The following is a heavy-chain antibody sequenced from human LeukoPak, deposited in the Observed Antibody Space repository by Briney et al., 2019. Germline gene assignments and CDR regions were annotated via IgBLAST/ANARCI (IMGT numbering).Heavy chain of an antibody. Sequence: GGSLKLSCAASGSSFGDSHIHWVRQASGKGLEWVGRITSKPESYATSYAASVKGRFTISRDDSKNTAYLQMNSLKTEDTAVYYCTTYISGHYWGQGSLVTVSS. CDR2: ITSKPESYAT. J-gene: IGHJ4*02. D-gene: IGHD3-22*01. V-gene: IGHV3-73*01. CDR1: GSSFGDSH. CDR3: TTYISGHY.